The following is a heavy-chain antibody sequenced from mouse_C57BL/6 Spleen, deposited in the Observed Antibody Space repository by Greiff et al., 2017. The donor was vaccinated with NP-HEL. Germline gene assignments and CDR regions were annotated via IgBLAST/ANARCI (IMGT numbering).Heavy chain of an antibody. Sequence: VQWVESGAELARPGASVKMSCKASGYTFTSYTMHWVKQRPGQGLEWIGYINPSSGYTKYNQKFKDKATLTADKSSSTAYMQLSSLTSEDSAVYYCARSTTVVAKGWYFDVWGTGTTVTVSS. CDR3: ARSTTVVAKGWYFDV. J-gene: IGHJ1*03. V-gene: IGHV1-4*01. CDR2: INPSSGYT. D-gene: IGHD1-1*01. CDR1: GYTFTSYT.